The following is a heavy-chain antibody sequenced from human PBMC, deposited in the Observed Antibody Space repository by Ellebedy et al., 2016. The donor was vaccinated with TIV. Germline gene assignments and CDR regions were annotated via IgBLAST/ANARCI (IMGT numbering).Heavy chain of an antibody. CDR1: GYTFTGYY. V-gene: IGHV1-2*02. J-gene: IGHJ4*02. CDR3: ARDYYYGSGSSDY. Sequence: ASVKVSXXASGYTFTGYYMHWVRQAPGQGLEWMGWINPNSGGTNYAQKFQGRVTMTRDTSISTAYMEPSRLRSDDTAVYYCARDYYYGSGSSDYWGQGTLVTVSS. CDR2: INPNSGGT. D-gene: IGHD3-10*01.